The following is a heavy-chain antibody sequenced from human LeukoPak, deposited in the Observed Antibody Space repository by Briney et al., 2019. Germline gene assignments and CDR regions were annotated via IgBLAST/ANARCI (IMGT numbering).Heavy chain of an antibody. J-gene: IGHJ4*02. CDR3: ATIGERAN. CDR2: ISSSSSTI. Sequence: PGGSLRLSCAASGFTFSSYSMNWVRQAPGKGLEWVSYISSSSSTIYYADSVKGRFTISRDNAKNTLYLQMNSLRAEDTAVYFCATIGERANWGQGTLVTVSS. V-gene: IGHV3-48*04. CDR1: GFTFSSYS. D-gene: IGHD1-1*01.